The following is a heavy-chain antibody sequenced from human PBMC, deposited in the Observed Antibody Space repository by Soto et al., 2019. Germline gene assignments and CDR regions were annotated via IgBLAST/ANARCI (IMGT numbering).Heavy chain of an antibody. CDR1: GGTFSSYA. D-gene: IGHD3-10*01. J-gene: IGHJ5*02. V-gene: IGHV1-69*13. CDR2: TIPIFGTA. CDR3: AWAREYYYGSGRSKYNWFDP. Sequence: WASVKVSCKASGGTFSSYAISWVRQAPGQGLEWMGGTIPIFGTANYAQKFQGRVTITADESTSTAYMELSSLRSEDTAVYYCAWAREYYYGSGRSKYNWFDPWGQGTLVTVSS.